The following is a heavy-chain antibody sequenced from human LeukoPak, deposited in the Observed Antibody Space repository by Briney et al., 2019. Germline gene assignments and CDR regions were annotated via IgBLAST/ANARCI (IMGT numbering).Heavy chain of an antibody. CDR1: GFTFSSYA. D-gene: IGHD1-26*01. Sequence: GGSLRLSCAASGFTFSSYAMSRVRQAPGKGLEWVSAISGSGGSTYYADSVKGRFTISRDNSKNTLYLQMNSLRAEDTAVYYCAKAPSGSYYHFDYWGQGTLVTVSS. CDR2: ISGSGGST. CDR3: AKAPSGSYYHFDY. V-gene: IGHV3-23*01. J-gene: IGHJ4*02.